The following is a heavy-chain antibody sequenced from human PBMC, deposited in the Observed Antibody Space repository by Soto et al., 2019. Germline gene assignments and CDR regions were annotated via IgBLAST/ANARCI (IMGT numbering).Heavy chain of an antibody. J-gene: IGHJ4*02. V-gene: IGHV1-69*13. CDR3: ARRDHDYGGNLDY. CDR2: IIPIFGTA. D-gene: IGHD4-17*01. CDR1: GGTFSSYA. Sequence: ASVKVSCKASGGTFSSYAMSWVRQAPGQGLEWMGGIIPIFGTANYAQKFQGRVTITADESTSTAYMELSSLRSEDTAVYYCARRDHDYGGNLDYWGQGTLVTVSS.